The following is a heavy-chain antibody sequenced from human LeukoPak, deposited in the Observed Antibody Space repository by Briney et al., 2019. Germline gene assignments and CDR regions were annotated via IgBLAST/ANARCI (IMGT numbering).Heavy chain of an antibody. Sequence: GGSLRLSCAASGFTFSDYTMNWVRQAPGKGLEWVSSISSSSRYIYYADSLKGRFTISRLNAKNSLYLQMNSLRADDTTVYYCARDSRKSYSLGSYKGCAGYWGQGGLVSVSS. CDR1: GFTFSDYT. CDR3: ARDSRKSYSLGSYKGCAGY. V-gene: IGHV3-21*01. D-gene: IGHD3-10*01. CDR2: ISSSSRYI. J-gene: IGHJ4*02.